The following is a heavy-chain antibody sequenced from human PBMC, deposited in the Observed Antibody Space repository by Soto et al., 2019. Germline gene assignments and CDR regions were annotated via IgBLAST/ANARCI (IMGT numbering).Heavy chain of an antibody. D-gene: IGHD2-2*01. J-gene: IGHJ4*02. CDR1: GGSISSYY. CDR2: IYYSGST. V-gene: IGHV4-59*01. Sequence: QVQLQESGPGLVKPSETLSLTCTVSGGSISSYYWSWIRQPPGKGLEWIGYIYYSGSTNYNPSLKRRVTVSVDPSQSQFSLRLSYGAAADTAVYYCASWRYWIRTSCYAFDYWGQGTLVTVSS. CDR3: ASWRYWIRTSCYAFDY.